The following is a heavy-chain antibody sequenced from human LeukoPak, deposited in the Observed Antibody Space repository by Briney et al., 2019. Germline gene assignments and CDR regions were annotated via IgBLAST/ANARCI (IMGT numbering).Heavy chain of an antibody. J-gene: IGHJ3*02. V-gene: IGHV1-46*01. D-gene: IGHD2-21*02. CDR1: GYNFTSYY. CDR3: ARDLVVVTGLRTRGSFDI. CDR2: INPSGGTT. Sequence: GASVKASCKASGYNFTSYYMHWVGQAPGQGLEWMGIINPSGGTTSYAQKFQGRVTVTRDTSTSTVYMELSSLRSEDTAVYYCARDLVVVTGLRTRGSFDIWGQGTMVTVSS.